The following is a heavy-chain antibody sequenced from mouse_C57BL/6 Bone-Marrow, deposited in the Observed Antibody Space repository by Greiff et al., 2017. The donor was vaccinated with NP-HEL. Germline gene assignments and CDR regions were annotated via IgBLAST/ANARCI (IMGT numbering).Heavy chain of an antibody. V-gene: IGHV1-85*01. Sequence: VKLVESGPELVKPGASVKLSCKASGYTFTSYDINWVKQRPGQGLEWIGWIYPRDGSTKYNEKFKGKATLTVDTSSSTAYMELHSLTSEDSAVYFCARGSPLDYWGQGTTLTVSS. CDR2: IYPRDGST. J-gene: IGHJ2*01. CDR3: ARGSPLDY. CDR1: GYTFTSYD.